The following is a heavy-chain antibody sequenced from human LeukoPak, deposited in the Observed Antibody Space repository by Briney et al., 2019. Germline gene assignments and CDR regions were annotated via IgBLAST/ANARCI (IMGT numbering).Heavy chain of an antibody. CDR3: ARGLTGGLDV. CDR1: GFTFGSYE. CDR2: VSYDGTNQ. V-gene: IGHV3-30-3*01. D-gene: IGHD1-20*01. J-gene: IGHJ6*02. Sequence: PGGSLRLSCAASGFTFGSYEMNWVRQAPGKGLEWAAFVSYDGTNQDYADSVKGRFTISRDNSKNTLYLQMNSLRAEDTAVYYCARGLTGGLDVWGQGTTVTVSS.